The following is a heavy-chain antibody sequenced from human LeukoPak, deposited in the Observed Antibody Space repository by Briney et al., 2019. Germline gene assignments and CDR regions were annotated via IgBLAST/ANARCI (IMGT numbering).Heavy chain of an antibody. D-gene: IGHD2-2*02. Sequence: GSLRLSCAASGFTFSNYDMHWVRQAPGKGLEWVTFISYDESSKYYADSVKGRFTISRDNSKNTLYLQMNSLRAEGTAVYYCAKIACSSTSCYRNYYYNMDVWGQGTTVTVSS. CDR3: AKIACSSTSCYRNYYYNMDV. J-gene: IGHJ6*02. V-gene: IGHV3-30*18. CDR2: ISYDESSK. CDR1: GFTFSNYD.